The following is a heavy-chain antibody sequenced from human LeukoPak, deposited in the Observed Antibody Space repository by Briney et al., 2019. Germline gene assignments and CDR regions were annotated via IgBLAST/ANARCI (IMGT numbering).Heavy chain of an antibody. CDR3: ATLNGPLFEY. D-gene: IGHD2-8*01. V-gene: IGHV3-7*01. CDR2: IHQHGNEK. CDR1: GFTFSNYW. J-gene: IGHJ4*02. Sequence: GGSLRLSCAASGFTFSNYWMSWVRQAPGKGLDWVASIHQHGNEKYFVDSVRGRFTISRDNAKNSPYLQMSSLRAEDTAVYYCATLNGPLFEYWGQGTLVTVSS.